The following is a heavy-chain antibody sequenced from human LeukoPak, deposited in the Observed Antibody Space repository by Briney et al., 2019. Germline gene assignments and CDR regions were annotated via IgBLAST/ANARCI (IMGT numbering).Heavy chain of an antibody. J-gene: IGHJ4*02. D-gene: IGHD3-10*01. Sequence: GGSLRLSCATSGFTFSHYWMSWVRQAPGKGLEWVANINLDGSKKYYVDSVKGRFTISRDNAQNSLYLQMNSLRVEDTAVYYCARDETGGYFEDWGQGTLVTVSS. CDR3: ARDETGGYFED. CDR2: INLDGSKK. CDR1: GFTFSHYW. V-gene: IGHV3-7*01.